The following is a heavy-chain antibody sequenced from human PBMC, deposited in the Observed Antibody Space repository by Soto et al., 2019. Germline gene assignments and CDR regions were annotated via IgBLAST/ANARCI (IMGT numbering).Heavy chain of an antibody. J-gene: IGHJ4*02. CDR2: IIPIFGTA. CDR1: GCTFSSYA. Sequence: ASVKVSCKASGCTFSSYAISWVRQAPGQGLEWMGGIIPIFGTANYAQKFQGRVTITADKSTSTAYMELSSLRSEDTAVYYCARGEDWNYLLGWGQGTLVTVSS. CDR3: ARGEDWNYLLG. V-gene: IGHV1-69*06. D-gene: IGHD1-7*01.